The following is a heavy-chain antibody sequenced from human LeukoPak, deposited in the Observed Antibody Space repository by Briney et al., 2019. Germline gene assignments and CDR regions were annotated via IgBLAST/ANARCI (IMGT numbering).Heavy chain of an antibody. J-gene: IGHJ3*01. Sequence: SETLSLTCTVSAGSISSSRHYWGWIRQPPGKGLEWIGSIYYSGSAYYNPSLKSRVTISVDTSNNQFSLDLSSVTAADTAVYYCARQMKGYSYGFGGFDVWGQGTMVTVSS. D-gene: IGHD5-18*01. V-gene: IGHV4-39*01. CDR1: AGSISSSRHY. CDR2: IYYSGSA. CDR3: ARQMKGYSYGFGGFDV.